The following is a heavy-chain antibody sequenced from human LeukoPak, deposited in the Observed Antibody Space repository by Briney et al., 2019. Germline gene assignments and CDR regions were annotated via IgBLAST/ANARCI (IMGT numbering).Heavy chain of an antibody. Sequence: GASVKVSCKASGYTFTGYYMHWVRQAPGQGLEWMGWINPNSGGTNYAQKFQGRVTMTRDTSISTAYMELSRLRSDDTAVYYCARGTVLRYFDWSSGYWGQGTLVTVSS. CDR3: ARGTVLRYFDWSSGY. D-gene: IGHD3-9*01. V-gene: IGHV1-2*02. CDR2: INPNSGGT. J-gene: IGHJ4*02. CDR1: GYTFTGYY.